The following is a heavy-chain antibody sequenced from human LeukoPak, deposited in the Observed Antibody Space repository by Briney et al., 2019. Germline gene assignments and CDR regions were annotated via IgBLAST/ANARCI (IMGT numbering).Heavy chain of an antibody. CDR2: IIPILGIA. CDR1: GGTFSSYA. Sequence: GASVKVSCKASGGTFSSYAISWVRPAPGQGLEWMGRIIPILGIANYAQKFRGRVTITADKSTSTAYMELSSLRSEDTAVYYCARDVGYYYDSSGYQSLGYWGQGTLVTVSS. J-gene: IGHJ4*02. V-gene: IGHV1-69*04. D-gene: IGHD3-22*01. CDR3: ARDVGYYYDSSGYQSLGY.